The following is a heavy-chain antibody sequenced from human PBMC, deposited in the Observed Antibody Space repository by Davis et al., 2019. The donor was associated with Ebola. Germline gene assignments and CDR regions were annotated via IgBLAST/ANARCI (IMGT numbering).Heavy chain of an antibody. Sequence: MPGGSLRLSCTVSGDSIGSSSYYWGWIRQPPGKGLEWIGSIYYSGSTYYNPSLKSRVTISVDTSKNQFSLKLSSVTAADTAVYYCARQERYDFPAFDYWGQGTLVTVSS. CDR2: IYYSGST. J-gene: IGHJ4*02. CDR3: ARQERYDFPAFDY. V-gene: IGHV4-39*01. CDR1: GDSIGSSSYY. D-gene: IGHD3-3*01.